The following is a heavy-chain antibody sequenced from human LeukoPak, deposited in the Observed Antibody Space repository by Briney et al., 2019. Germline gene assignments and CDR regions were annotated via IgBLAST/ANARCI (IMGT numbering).Heavy chain of an antibody. D-gene: IGHD2-15*01. J-gene: IGHJ3*02. CDR1: GFTFSGFA. Sequence: PGGSLRLSCAASGFTFSGFAMSWVRQAPEKGLEWVSAISGSGGYTYYTDSVKGRFTISRDNSKNTLYLQIDSLRAEDTAVYYCAKSFWVSGGAFDIWGQGTMVTVSS. CDR2: ISGSGGYT. V-gene: IGHV3-23*01. CDR3: AKSFWVSGGAFDI.